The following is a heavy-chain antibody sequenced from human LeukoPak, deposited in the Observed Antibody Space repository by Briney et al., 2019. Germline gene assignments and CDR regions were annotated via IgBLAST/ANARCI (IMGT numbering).Heavy chain of an antibody. D-gene: IGHD1-1*01. CDR1: GYTFTSYG. CDR2: ISAYNGNT. Sequence: ASVKVSCTASGYTFTSYGISWVRQAPGQGLEWMGWISAYNGNTNYAQKLKGRVTMTTDTSTSTAYMELRSLRSDDTAVYYCARARDWNDVLDYWGQGTLVTVSS. J-gene: IGHJ4*02. CDR3: ARARDWNDVLDY. V-gene: IGHV1-18*04.